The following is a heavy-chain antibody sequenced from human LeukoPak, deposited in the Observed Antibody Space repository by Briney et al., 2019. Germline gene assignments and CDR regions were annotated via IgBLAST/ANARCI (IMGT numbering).Heavy chain of an antibody. J-gene: IGHJ6*02. D-gene: IGHD7-27*01. CDR1: GFTFSSYG. CDR3: ARALGPKGSDYYGMDV. V-gene: IGHV3-33*01. CDR2: IWYDGSNK. Sequence: PGGSLRLSCAASGFTFSSYGMHWVRQAPGKGLEWVAVIWYDGSNKYYADSVKGRFTISRDNSKNTLYLQMNSLRAEDTAVYYCARALGPKGSDYYGMDVWGQGTTVTVSS.